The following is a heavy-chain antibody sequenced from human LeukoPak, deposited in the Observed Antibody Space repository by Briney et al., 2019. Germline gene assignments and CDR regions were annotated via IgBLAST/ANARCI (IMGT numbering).Heavy chain of an antibody. V-gene: IGHV1-18*01. CDR2: ISAYNGNT. Sequence: GASVKVSCKASGYTFTSYGISWVRQAPGQGLEWMGWISAYNGNTNYAQKLQGRVTMTTDTSTSTAYMELRSLRSDDTAVYYCARIGVLEWFTPSYYFDYWGKGTLVTVSS. CDR1: GYTFTSYG. D-gene: IGHD3-3*01. J-gene: IGHJ4*02. CDR3: ARIGVLEWFTPSYYFDY.